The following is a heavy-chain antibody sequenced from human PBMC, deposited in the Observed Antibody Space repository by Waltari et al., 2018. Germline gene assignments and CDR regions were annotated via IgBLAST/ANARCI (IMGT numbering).Heavy chain of an antibody. CDR3: ARESPHSYYFDY. CDR1: GCTFSSYH. J-gene: IGHJ4*02. CDR2: IKSDSDGVST. Sequence: QMQLVQSGAEVMKPGASVKVSCKASGCTFSSYHIHWVRQAPGQGLEWMGIIKSDSDGVSTIYAQRFQGRVTMTRDTSTSTAYMELSSLRSEDTAVYYCARESPHSYYFDYWGQGTLLTVSS. V-gene: IGHV1-46*01.